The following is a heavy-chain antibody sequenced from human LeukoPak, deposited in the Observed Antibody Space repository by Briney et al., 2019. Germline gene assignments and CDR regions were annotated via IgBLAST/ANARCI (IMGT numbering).Heavy chain of an antibody. J-gene: IGHJ6*04. D-gene: IGHD3-3*01. CDR2: INPNSGGT. V-gene: IGHV1-2*04. Sequence: ASVKVSCKASGYTFTGYYMHWVRQAPGQGLEWMGWINPNSGGTNYAQKFQGWVTMTRDTSISTAYMELSRLRSDDTAVYYCARESGSILGPMDVRGKGATVTVSS. CDR3: ARESGSILGPMDV. CDR1: GYTFTGYY.